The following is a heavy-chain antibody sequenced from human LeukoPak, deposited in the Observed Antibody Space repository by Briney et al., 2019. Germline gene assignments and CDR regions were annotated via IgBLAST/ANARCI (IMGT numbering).Heavy chain of an antibody. CDR1: GYTFTSYG. Sequence: ASVKVSCKASGYTFTSYGISWVRQAPGQGLEWMGWINTYNGNTNFAQKLQGRVTMTTDTSTSTAYMELRSLRSDDTAVYYCARDHCTNGVCYMGHYWGQGTLVTVSS. D-gene: IGHD2-8*01. CDR2: INTYNGNT. J-gene: IGHJ4*02. CDR3: ARDHCTNGVCYMGHY. V-gene: IGHV1-18*01.